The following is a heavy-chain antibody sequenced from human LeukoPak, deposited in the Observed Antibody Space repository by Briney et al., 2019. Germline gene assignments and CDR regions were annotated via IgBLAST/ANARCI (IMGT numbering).Heavy chain of an antibody. J-gene: IGHJ3*02. CDR3: ARVGVVPAAIPDGFDI. CDR2: IGGSPGDT. V-gene: IGHV3-23*01. CDR1: GFTFRSYA. Sequence: GGSLRLSCVVSGFTFRSYAMSWVRQGPGKGLEWVSAIGGSPGDTYYADSVKGRFTISRDNSKNTLYLQMNSLTAEDTAVYYCARVGVVPAAIPDGFDIWGQGTMVTVSS. D-gene: IGHD2-2*01.